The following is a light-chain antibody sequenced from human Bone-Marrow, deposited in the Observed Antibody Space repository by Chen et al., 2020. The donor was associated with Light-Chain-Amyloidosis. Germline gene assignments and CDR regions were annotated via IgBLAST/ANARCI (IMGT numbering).Light chain of an antibody. V-gene: IGLV6-57*01. CDR3: QSYQGSSQGV. Sequence: NFMLIQPHSVSESPGKTVIISCTRSSGSIATNYVQWYQQRPGSSPTTGIYEDDQRPSGVPDRFSGSIDRSSNSASLTISGLKTEDEADYYCQSYQGSSQGVFGGGTKLTVL. J-gene: IGLJ3*02. CDR1: SGSIATNY. CDR2: EDD.